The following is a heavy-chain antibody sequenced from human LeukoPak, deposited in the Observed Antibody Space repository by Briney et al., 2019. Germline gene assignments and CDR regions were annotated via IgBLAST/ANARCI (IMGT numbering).Heavy chain of an antibody. CDR3: ARSRITGTTRDFDY. J-gene: IGHJ4*02. CDR2: INHSGST. D-gene: IGHD1-7*01. Sequence: PSETLSLTCAVYGGSFSGYYWSWIRQPPGKGLERIGEINHSGSTNYNPSLKSRVTISVDTSKNQFSLKLSSVTAADTAVYYCARSRITGTTRDFDYWGQGTLVTVSS. V-gene: IGHV4-34*01. CDR1: GGSFSGYY.